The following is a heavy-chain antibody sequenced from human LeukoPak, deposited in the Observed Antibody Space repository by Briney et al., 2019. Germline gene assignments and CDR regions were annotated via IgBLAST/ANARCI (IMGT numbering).Heavy chain of an antibody. CDR2: IYPGDADT. CDR1: GYSFTSYW. CDR3: ARLADSSGWYENWFDP. V-gene: IGHV5-51*01. J-gene: IGHJ5*02. D-gene: IGHD6-19*01. Sequence: GESLKISCKGSGYSFTSYWIGWVRQMPGKGLEWMGIIYPGDADTRYSPSFQGQVTISADKSISTAYLQWSSLKASATAMYYCARLADSSGWYENWFDPWGQGTLVTVSS.